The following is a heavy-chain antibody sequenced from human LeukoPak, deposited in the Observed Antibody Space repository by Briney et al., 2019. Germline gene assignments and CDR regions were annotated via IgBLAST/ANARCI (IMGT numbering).Heavy chain of an antibody. CDR3: ARVCTMVRGVMRGKYFDY. J-gene: IGHJ4*02. CDR2: IYYSGST. V-gene: IGHV4-39*01. Sequence: SETLSLTCTVSGGSISSSSYYWGWIRQPPGKGLEWIGSIYYSGSTYYNPSLKSRVTISVDTSKNQFSLKLSSVTAADTAVYYCARVCTMVRGVMRGKYFDYWGQGTLVTVSS. D-gene: IGHD3-10*01. CDR1: GGSISSSSYY.